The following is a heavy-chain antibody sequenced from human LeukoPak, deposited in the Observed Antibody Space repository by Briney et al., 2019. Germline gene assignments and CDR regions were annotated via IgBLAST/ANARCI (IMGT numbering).Heavy chain of an antibody. D-gene: IGHD3-22*01. CDR1: GGSISSGSHY. CDR2: IYTSGST. CDR3: ARARYYDSSGYYSNDAFDI. Sequence: SQTLSLTCTVSGGSISSGSHYWSWIRQPAGKGLEWIGRIYTSGSTNYNPSLKGRVTISVDTSRNQFSLKLSSVTAADTAVYYCARARYYDSSGYYSNDAFDIWGQGTMVTVSS. V-gene: IGHV4-61*02. J-gene: IGHJ3*02.